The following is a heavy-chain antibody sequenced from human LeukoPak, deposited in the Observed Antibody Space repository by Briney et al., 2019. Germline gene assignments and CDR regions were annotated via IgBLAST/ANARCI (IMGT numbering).Heavy chain of an antibody. V-gene: IGHV1-3*01. Sequence: ASVKVSCKASGYTFTSYGISWVRQAPGQRLEWMGWINAGNGNTKYSQKFQGRVTITRDTSASTAYMELSSLRSEDTAVYYCARAPKTLPGYSSGWPPRDYWGQGTLVTVPS. CDR2: INAGNGNT. J-gene: IGHJ4*02. CDR3: ARAPKTLPGYSSGWPPRDY. D-gene: IGHD6-19*01. CDR1: GYTFTSYG.